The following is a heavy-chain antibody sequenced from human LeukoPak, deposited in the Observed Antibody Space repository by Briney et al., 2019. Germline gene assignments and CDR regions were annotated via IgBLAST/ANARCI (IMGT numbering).Heavy chain of an antibody. CDR1: GDSFTSYW. J-gene: IGHJ4*02. Sequence: GESLKISCKGSGDSFTSYWIGWVRQMPGKGLEWMGIIYPGDSDTRYSPSFQGQVTISADKSISTAYLQWSSLKASDTATYYCARSHYDFWSGYYSRRYFDYWGQGTLVTVSS. CDR3: ARSHYDFWSGYYSRRYFDY. V-gene: IGHV5-51*01. CDR2: IYPGDSDT. D-gene: IGHD3-3*01.